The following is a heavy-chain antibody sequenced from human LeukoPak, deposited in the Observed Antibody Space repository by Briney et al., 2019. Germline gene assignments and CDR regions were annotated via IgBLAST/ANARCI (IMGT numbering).Heavy chain of an antibody. CDR2: IYTNGGT. J-gene: IGHJ4*02. V-gene: IGHV4-4*07. Sequence: SETLSLTCTVSGDSISSTHWSWIRQPAGKGLEWIGRIYTNGGTDYNPSLKSRVTISRDTSKNQFSLQLTSVTAADTVVYYCARARPQFDYWGQGTLVTVSS. CDR3: ARARPQFDY. D-gene: IGHD5-24*01. CDR1: GDSISSTH.